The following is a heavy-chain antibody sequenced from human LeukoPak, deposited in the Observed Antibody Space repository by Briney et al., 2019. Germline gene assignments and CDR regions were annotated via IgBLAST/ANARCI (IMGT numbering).Heavy chain of an antibody. D-gene: IGHD6-19*01. V-gene: IGHV1-2*02. J-gene: IGHJ4*02. CDR3: ARLSSGWYAVC. CDR2: INPDSGAT. Sequence: GASVKVSCKASGYTFTGHYIHWVRQAPGQGLEWMGWINPDSGATKYAQKFQGRVTMARDTSISTAYMDLSSLRSDDTAVYYCARLSSGWYAVCWGQGTLVTVSS. CDR1: GYTFTGHY.